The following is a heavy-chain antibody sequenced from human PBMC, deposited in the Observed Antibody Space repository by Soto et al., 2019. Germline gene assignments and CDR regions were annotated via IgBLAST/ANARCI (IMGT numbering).Heavy chain of an antibody. D-gene: IGHD6-6*01. CDR2: ISSNGVGT. CDR1: GFTLSGCA. J-gene: IGHJ6*03. CDR3: ARRARPDFYYMDV. Sequence: EVQLAESGGGLAQPGGSLRLSCAASGFTLSGCAMDWGRQAPGKGLEYVSGISSNGVGTYYANSVQGRFTSSRDNSKNTVYLQMGSLRPEDMAVYYCARRARPDFYYMDVWGKGTTVTVSS. V-gene: IGHV3-64*01.